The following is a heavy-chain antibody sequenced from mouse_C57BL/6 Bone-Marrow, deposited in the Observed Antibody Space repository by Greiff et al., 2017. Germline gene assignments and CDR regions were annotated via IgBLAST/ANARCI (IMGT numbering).Heavy chain of an antibody. CDR2: IDPSDSET. D-gene: IGHD3-1*01. J-gene: IGHJ3*01. CDR3: ARSPLGAY. Sequence: QVQLQQSGAELVRPGSSVKLSCKASGYTFTSYWMPWVKQRPIQGLEWIGNIDPSDSETHYNQKFKDKATLTVDTSSSTAYMQLSSLTSEDSAVDYCARSPLGAYWGQGTLVTVSA. CDR1: GYTFTSYW. V-gene: IGHV1-52*01.